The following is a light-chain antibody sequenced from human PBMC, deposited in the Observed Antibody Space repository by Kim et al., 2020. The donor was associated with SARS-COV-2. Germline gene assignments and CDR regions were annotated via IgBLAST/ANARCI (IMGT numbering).Light chain of an antibody. J-gene: IGLJ2*01. V-gene: IGLV2-8*01. Sequence: GQSGTVSCTGASGDVGGYNYVSWYQQHPGKAPTHMIYEVSRRPSGVPDRFSGSESGNTASLTVSGLQAEDEADYYCSSYAGSNNVVFGGGTQLTVL. CDR2: EVS. CDR1: SGDVGGYNY. CDR3: SSYAGSNNVV.